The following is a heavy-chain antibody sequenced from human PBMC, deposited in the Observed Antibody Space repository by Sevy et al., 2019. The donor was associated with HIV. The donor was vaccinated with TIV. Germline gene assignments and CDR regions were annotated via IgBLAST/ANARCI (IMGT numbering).Heavy chain of an antibody. CDR3: AGDVSGGERLGQLSAYFDY. J-gene: IGHJ4*02. D-gene: IGHD3-16*02. V-gene: IGHV3-30-3*01. Sequence: GGSLRLSCAASGFPFTTYAVHWVRQAPGKGLEWLAVISFNGGNKFYADSVRGRFTMSRDNSENTMYVQMNSLRVEDTAMYYCAGDVSGGERLGQLSAYFDYWGQGTLVTVSS. CDR2: ISFNGGNK. CDR1: GFPFTTYA.